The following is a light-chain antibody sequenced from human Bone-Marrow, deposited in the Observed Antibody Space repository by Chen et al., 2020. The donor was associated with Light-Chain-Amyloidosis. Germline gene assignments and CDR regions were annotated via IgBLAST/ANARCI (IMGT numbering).Light chain of an antibody. CDR2: EDY. Sequence: NFMLTQPHSVSESPGKTVIISCTRSSGSIATNYVQWYQQRPGSSPTTVIYEDYQRPSGVPDPFAGSINRSSNSASLTISGLKTEDEADYYCQSYQGSSQGVFGGGTKLTVL. CDR3: QSYQGSSQGV. V-gene: IGLV6-57*01. CDR1: SGSIATNY. J-gene: IGLJ3*02.